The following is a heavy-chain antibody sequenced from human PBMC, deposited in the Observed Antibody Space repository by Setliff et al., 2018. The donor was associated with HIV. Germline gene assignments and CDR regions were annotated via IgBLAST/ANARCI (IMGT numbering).Heavy chain of an antibody. CDR1: GFTFSGSP. CDR3: TRPTNIDTLYYGSQTFYMYYYGMDV. D-gene: IGHD1-26*01. V-gene: IGHV3-21*01. Sequence: KPGGSLRLSCGASGFTFSGSPMHWVRQAPGKGLEWVSSLSGDSNHIYYADSVKGRFTISRDNAKNSVYLQMNSLRAEDTAMYYCTRPTNIDTLYYGSQTFYMYYYGMDVWGQGTTVTVSS. J-gene: IGHJ6*02. CDR2: LSGDSNHI.